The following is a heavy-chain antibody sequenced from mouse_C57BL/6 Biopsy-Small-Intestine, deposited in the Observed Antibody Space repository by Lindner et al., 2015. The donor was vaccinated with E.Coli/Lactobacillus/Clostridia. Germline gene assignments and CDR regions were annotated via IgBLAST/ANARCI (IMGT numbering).Heavy chain of an antibody. Sequence: VQLQESGPGLVAPSQSLSITCTVSGFSLTSYAISWVRQPPGKGLEWLGVIWGGGSTNYNSALKSRLSISKDNSKSQVFLKMNSLQTDDTAMYYCASLYYDYDTWFAYWGQGTLVTVSA. J-gene: IGHJ3*01. V-gene: IGHV2-6*01. CDR3: ASLYYDYDTWFAY. CDR1: GFSLTSYA. CDR2: IWGGGST. D-gene: IGHD2-4*01.